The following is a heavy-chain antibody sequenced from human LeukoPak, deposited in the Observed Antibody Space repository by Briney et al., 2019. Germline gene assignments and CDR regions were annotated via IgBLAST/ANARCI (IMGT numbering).Heavy chain of an antibody. CDR1: GGSISSSSFY. J-gene: IGHJ4*02. V-gene: IGHV4-39*02. CDR3: ASEHYNFWSGYLTPPSNY. Sequence: SETLSLTCTVSGGSISSSSFYWGWIRQPPGKGLEWIGSIYYSGSTYYNPSLKSRVTISVDTSKNQFSLKLTSVTAADTAVYYCASEHYNFWSGYLTPPSNYWGQGTLVTVSS. CDR2: IYYSGST. D-gene: IGHD3-3*01.